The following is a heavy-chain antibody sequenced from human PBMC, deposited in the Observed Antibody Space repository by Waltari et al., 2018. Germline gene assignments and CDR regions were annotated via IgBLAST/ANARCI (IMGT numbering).Heavy chain of an antibody. CDR3: ATSTYYYDSSGYYLGETFDY. CDR2: IYYSGST. CDR1: GGSISSYY. Sequence: QVQLQESGPGLVKPSETLSLTCTVSGGSISSYYWSWIRPPPGKGLEWIGYIYYSGSTNYNPSLKSRVTISVDTSKNQFSLKLSSVTAADTAVYYCATSTYYYDSSGYYLGETFDYWGQGTLVTVSS. J-gene: IGHJ4*02. D-gene: IGHD3-22*01. V-gene: IGHV4-59*08.